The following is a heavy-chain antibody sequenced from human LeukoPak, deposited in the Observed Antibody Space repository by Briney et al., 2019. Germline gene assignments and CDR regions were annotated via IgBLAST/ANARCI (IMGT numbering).Heavy chain of an antibody. V-gene: IGHV3-30*02. CDR1: GFTFSSYG. CDR3: EKLAGTAHFDY. Sequence: PGGSLRLSCAASGFTFSSYGMHWVRQPPGKGLVWVACIRYDGSNKNYSDSVKGRFTISRDNSKNTLYLQMNSLRAEDTAVYYCEKLAGTAHFDYWGQGALVTVSS. J-gene: IGHJ4*02. D-gene: IGHD1-1*01. CDR2: IRYDGSNK.